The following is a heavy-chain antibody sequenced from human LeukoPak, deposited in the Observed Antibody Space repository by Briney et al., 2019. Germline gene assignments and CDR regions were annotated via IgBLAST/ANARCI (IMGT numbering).Heavy chain of an antibody. V-gene: IGHV3-7*05. J-gene: IGHJ4*02. CDR3: AGEGREGYNYPALDF. CDR2: MKQDGSAK. CDR1: GFTFSRYW. Sequence: PGGSLRLSCAASGFTFSRYWMSWVRQAPGKGLEWVANMKQDGSAKYYVDSVKGRFTISRDNAKNSLYLQMNSLRAEDTAVYYCAGEGREGYNYPALDFWGQGTLVTVSS. D-gene: IGHD5-24*01.